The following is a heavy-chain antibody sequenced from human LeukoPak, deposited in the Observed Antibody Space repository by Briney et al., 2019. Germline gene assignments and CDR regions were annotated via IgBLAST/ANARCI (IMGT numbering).Heavy chain of an antibody. Sequence: PSETLSLTCAVYGGSFSGYYWSWIRQPPGKGLEWIGEINHSGSTNYNPSLKSRVTISVDTSKNQFSLKLSSVTAADTAVYYCARDSYYYDSSGYYYAYWGQGTLVTVSS. V-gene: IGHV4-34*01. CDR3: ARDSYYYDSSGYYYAY. CDR1: GGSFSGYY. D-gene: IGHD3-22*01. J-gene: IGHJ4*02. CDR2: INHSGST.